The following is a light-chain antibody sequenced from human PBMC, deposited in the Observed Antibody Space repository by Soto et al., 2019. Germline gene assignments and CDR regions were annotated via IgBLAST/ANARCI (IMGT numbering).Light chain of an antibody. CDR3: QQSYSTGYT. Sequence: DIQMTQSPSSLSASVGDRVTITCRASRTIIGYLNWYQLKPGKAPKLLIYAASSLHSGVPSRFSGSGSGTDFTLTISGLQRKDFATYYCQQSYSTGYTFGQGTKVEIK. CDR2: AAS. CDR1: RTIIGY. J-gene: IGKJ2*01. V-gene: IGKV1-39*01.